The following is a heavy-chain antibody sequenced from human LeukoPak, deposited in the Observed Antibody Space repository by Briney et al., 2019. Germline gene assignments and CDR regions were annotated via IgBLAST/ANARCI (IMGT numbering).Heavy chain of an antibody. CDR2: IWYDGSNK. Sequence: PGGSLRLSCAGSGFTFRSHGMHWVRQAPGKGLEWVAVIWYDGSNKYYTDSVKGRFTISRDNSKNTLYLQMNSLRAEDTAVYYWTRDICGSGGRCYAPGAFDSGGQGTLVTVSS. CDR1: GFTFRSHG. V-gene: IGHV3-33*01. J-gene: IGHJ4*02. D-gene: IGHD2-15*01. CDR3: TRDICGSGGRCYAPGAFDS.